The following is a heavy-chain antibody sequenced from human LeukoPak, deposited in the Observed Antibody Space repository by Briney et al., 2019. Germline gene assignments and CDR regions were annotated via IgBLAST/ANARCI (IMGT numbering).Heavy chain of an antibody. CDR3: ARDDNGDSTTWFDY. J-gene: IGHJ4*02. D-gene: IGHD4-17*01. CDR1: GYTFTSYT. V-gene: IGHV1-3*04. CDR2: INTGNGKT. Sequence: ASVKVSCKASGYTFTSYTINWVRQAPGQRLEWMGWINTGNGKTKYPQKFQGRVTITKDTSASTAYMELSSLRSEDTTVYYCARDDNGDSTTWFDYWGQGTLVTVSS.